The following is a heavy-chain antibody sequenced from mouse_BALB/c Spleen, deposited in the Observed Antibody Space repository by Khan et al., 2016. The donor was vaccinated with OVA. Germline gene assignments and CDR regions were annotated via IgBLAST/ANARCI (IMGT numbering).Heavy chain of an antibody. J-gene: IGHJ3*01. V-gene: IGHV5-12*02. Sequence: EVELVESGGGLVQPGGSLKLSCATSGFTFSDYYMYWVRQTPEKRLEWVAYISNGGGSTYYPDTVKGRFTISRDNAKNTLSLQLSRLKSDDTAMYICVSRRGLYHYDGFAYWGQGTLVTVSA. CDR1: GFTFSDYY. CDR3: VSRRGLYHYDGFAY. CDR2: ISNGGGST. D-gene: IGHD1-2*01.